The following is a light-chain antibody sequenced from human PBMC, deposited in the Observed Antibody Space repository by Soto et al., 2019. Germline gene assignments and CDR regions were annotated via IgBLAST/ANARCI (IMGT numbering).Light chain of an antibody. Sequence: QSALTQPASVSGSPGQSITISCTGTSSDVGHYDYVSWYQQHPGIAPRLMIYDVNNRPSGVSNRFSGSKSGNTASLTISGLQAEDEADYYCNSYSTSSTPLVFGGGTKLTVL. CDR1: SSDVGHYDY. J-gene: IGLJ2*01. CDR3: NSYSTSSTPLV. V-gene: IGLV2-14*03. CDR2: DVN.